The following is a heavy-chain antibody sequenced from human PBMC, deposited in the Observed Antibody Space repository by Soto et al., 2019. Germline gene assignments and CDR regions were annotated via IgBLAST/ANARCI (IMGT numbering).Heavy chain of an antibody. CDR1: GFSISTSGVG. Sequence: QITLKESGPTLVKPTQTLTLTCTLSGFSISTSGVGVGWIRQPPGKALEWLALIYWDDDKRYSPSLKSRLTITDDTSINQVVITMTHMDPVDTATYYCAHRLASYGTSRYYGMDVWGQGTTVIVSS. V-gene: IGHV2-5*02. CDR3: AHRLASYGTSRYYGMDV. CDR2: IYWDDDK. D-gene: IGHD3-16*01. J-gene: IGHJ6*02.